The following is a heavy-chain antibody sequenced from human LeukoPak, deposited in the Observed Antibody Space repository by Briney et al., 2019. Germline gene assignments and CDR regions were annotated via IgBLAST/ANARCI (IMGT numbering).Heavy chain of an antibody. CDR1: GYTFSGYY. CDR2: INPNSGGT. J-gene: IGHJ4*02. V-gene: IGHV1-2*02. D-gene: IGHD3-22*01. CDR3: ARDERYDSSGYPFDY. Sequence: ASVKVSCKASGYTFSGYYMHWVRQAPGQGLEWMGWINPNSGGTYYAQRFQGRVTMTRDTSISTAYMELSSLRSDDTAVYYCARDERYDSSGYPFDYWGQGTLVTVSS.